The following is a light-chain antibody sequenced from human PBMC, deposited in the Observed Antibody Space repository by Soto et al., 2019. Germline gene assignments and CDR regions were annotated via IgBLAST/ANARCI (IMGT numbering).Light chain of an antibody. J-gene: IGKJ2*01. CDR1: QSVGTY. CDR3: LQRYYWPNT. Sequence: EIVLTQSPATLSLSPGERATLSCRASQSVGTYLAWYQHNPGQAPRLLIYDASNRATGIPARFSGSGSGTDFTLTISIPEPEDVAVYYCLQRYYWPNTFGQGTKLEIK. CDR2: DAS. V-gene: IGKV3-11*01.